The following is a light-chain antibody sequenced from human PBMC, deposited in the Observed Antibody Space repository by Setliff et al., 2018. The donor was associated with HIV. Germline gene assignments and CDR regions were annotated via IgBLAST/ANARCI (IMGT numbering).Light chain of an antibody. V-gene: IGLV7-46*01. Sequence: QAVVTQEPSLTVSPGGTVTLTCGSSTGAVTSGHYPYWFQQKPGQAPRTLIYDTSNKHSWTPARFSGSLLGGKAALTLSGAQPEDEAAYYCFLPYSGARRVFGGGTKVTVL. CDR2: DTS. CDR1: TGAVTSGHY. J-gene: IGLJ3*02. CDR3: FLPYSGARRV.